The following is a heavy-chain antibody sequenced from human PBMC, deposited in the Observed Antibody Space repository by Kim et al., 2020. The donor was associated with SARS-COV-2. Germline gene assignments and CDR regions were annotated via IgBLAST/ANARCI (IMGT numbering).Heavy chain of an antibody. V-gene: IGHV3-30*18. J-gene: IGHJ6*02. D-gene: IGHD6-19*01. CDR2: ISYDGSNK. CDR1: GFTFSSYG. Sequence: GGSLRLSCAASGFTFSSYGMHWVRQAPGKGLEWVAVISYDGSNKYYADSVKGRFTISRDNSKNTLYLQMNSLRAEDTAVYYCAKELPPGYSSGWSSYYSGIDVCGQGTTVTVSS. CDR3: AKELPPGYSSGWSSYYSGIDV.